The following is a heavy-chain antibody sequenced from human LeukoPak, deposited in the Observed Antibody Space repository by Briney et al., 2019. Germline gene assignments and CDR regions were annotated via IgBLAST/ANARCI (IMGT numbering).Heavy chain of an antibody. CDR2: ISSSSSYI. D-gene: IGHD2-2*02. CDR3: ARGGRAAIFHGWFDP. Sequence: PGGSLRLSCAASGFTFSSYSMNWVRQAPGKGLEWVSSISSSSSYIYYADSVKGRFTISRDNAKNSLYLQMNSLRAEDTAVYYCARGGRAAIFHGWFDPWGQGTLVTVSP. J-gene: IGHJ5*02. V-gene: IGHV3-21*01. CDR1: GFTFSSYS.